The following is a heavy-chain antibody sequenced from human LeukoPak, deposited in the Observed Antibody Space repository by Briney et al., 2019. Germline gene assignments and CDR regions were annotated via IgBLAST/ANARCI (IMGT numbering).Heavy chain of an antibody. CDR3: ARVRGSYFDY. Sequence: SETLSLTCTVSGYSISSGYYWGWIRQPPGKWLEWIGSIYHSGSTYYNPSLKSRVTISVDTSKNQFSLKLSSVTAADTAVYYCARVRGSYFDYWGQGTLVTVSS. CDR1: GYSISSGYY. V-gene: IGHV4-38-2*02. CDR2: IYHSGST. J-gene: IGHJ4*02.